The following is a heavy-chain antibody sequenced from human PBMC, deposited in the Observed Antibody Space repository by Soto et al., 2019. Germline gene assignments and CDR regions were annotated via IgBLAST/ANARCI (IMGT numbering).Heavy chain of an antibody. J-gene: IGHJ6*02. Sequence: ASVKVSSKASGYTFSSIGISWVRQAPGQGLEWMGWISPYKGNTHYAQGLQGRVTMTTDTSTSTAYMELRSLRSDDTAVYYCARVCPSTSCYNWEDYYYYGMDVWGQGTTVTVSS. D-gene: IGHD2-2*02. CDR2: ISPYKGNT. CDR1: GYTFSSIG. CDR3: ARVCPSTSCYNWEDYYYYGMDV. V-gene: IGHV1-18*01.